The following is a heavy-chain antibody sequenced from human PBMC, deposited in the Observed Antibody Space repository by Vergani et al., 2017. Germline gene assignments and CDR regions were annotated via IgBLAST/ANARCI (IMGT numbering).Heavy chain of an antibody. J-gene: IGHJ4*02. V-gene: IGHV4-59*01. D-gene: IGHD5-18*01. CDR1: GASIKDYY. CDR2: IYHSGGS. Sequence: QVQLQESGPGLVKPSETLSLSCSVSGASIKDYYWSWIRQPPGKTPEWIGYIYHSGGSNLNPSLKSRILLSVDTSKSRFSLRLKSVSAADTAIYYCARGLRGYSYYYWGQGTLVTVSS. CDR3: ARGLRGYSYYY.